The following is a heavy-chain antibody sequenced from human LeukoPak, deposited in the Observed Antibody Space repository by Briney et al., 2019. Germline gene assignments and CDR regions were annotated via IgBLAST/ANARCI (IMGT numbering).Heavy chain of an antibody. Sequence: GGSLRLSCAASGFTVSSNYMSWVRQAPGKGLEWVSVIYSGGSTYYADSVKGRFTISRDNSKNTLYLQMNSLRAEDTAVYYSARGGYYYDSSGPIFDYWGQGTLVTVSS. CDR1: GFTVSSNY. J-gene: IGHJ4*02. CDR2: IYSGGST. CDR3: ARGGYYYDSSGPIFDY. D-gene: IGHD3-22*01. V-gene: IGHV3-53*01.